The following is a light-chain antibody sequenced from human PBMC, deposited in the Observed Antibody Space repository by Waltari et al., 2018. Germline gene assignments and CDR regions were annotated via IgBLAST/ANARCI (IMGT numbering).Light chain of an antibody. CDR1: QGINSF. CDR2: AAS. J-gene: IGKJ2*02. CDR3: QQLSTYPWT. V-gene: IGKV1-9*01. Sequence: DIQLTQSPSFLSASVGDRVTITCRASQGINSFLAWYQQKPGKAPKLLIYAASTLQSGVPSRFSGSGSQTEFTLTISSLQPEDFAAYSCQQLSTYPWTFGQGTRLEIK.